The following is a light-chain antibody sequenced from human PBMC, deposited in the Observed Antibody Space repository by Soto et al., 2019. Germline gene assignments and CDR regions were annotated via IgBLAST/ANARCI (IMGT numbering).Light chain of an antibody. Sequence: EIVLTQSPGTLSLSPGERATLSCRASQSVNGNYLTWYQQKPGQAPRLLIYGESSRATGIPDRFSGSGSGTDFTLTISRLEPEDFAVYYCQQYGSSFRYTFGQGTKLEIK. CDR3: QQYGSSFRYT. CDR1: QSVNGNY. V-gene: IGKV3-20*01. J-gene: IGKJ2*01. CDR2: GES.